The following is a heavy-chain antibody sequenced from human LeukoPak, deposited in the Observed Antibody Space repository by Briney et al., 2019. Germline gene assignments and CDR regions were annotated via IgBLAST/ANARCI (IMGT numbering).Heavy chain of an antibody. V-gene: IGHV3-13*01. Sequence: GGSLRLSYAASGFTFDDFAMHWVRQVPGKGLEWVSATDTTGDIFYPDSVKGRFSISRDNAKNTLYLQMNSLRVGDTAVYYCARVSRASFSHFDYWGQGTLVTVSS. CDR3: ARVSRASFSHFDY. CDR1: GFTFDDFA. D-gene: IGHD3-16*01. J-gene: IGHJ4*02. CDR2: TDTTGDI.